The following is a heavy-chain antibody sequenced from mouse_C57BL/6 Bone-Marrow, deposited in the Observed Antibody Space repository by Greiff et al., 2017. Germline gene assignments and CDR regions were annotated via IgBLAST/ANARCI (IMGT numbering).Heavy chain of an antibody. CDR2: IYPRSGNT. D-gene: IGHD3-2*02. J-gene: IGHJ2*01. Sequence: VKLQESGAELARPGASVKLSCKASGYTFTSYGISWVKQRTGQGLEWIGEIYPRSGNTYYNEKFKGKATLTADKSSSTASLELRGLTSEGSAVYFCAREGQLRPYYFDYWGQGTTLTVSS. CDR1: GYTFTSYG. CDR3: AREGQLRPYYFDY. V-gene: IGHV1-81*01.